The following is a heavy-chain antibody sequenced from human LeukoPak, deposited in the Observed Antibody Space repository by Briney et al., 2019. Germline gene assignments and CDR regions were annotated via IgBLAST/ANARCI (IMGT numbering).Heavy chain of an antibody. CDR1: GDTFSSSA. J-gene: IGHJ4*02. D-gene: IGHD1-26*01. V-gene: IGHV3-23*01. CDR3: AKSLPISTIVGATMSDY. Sequence: GGALRLSSAASGDTFSSSALSSVPPAPGKGLGWVSEISGSGGSTYYADSVKGRFTISRDNSKNTLYLQMNSLRAEDTAVYYCAKSLPISTIVGATMSDYWGQGTLVTVSS. CDR2: ISGSGGST.